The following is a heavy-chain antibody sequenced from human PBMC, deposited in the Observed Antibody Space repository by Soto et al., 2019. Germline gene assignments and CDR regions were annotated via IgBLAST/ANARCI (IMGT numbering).Heavy chain of an antibody. V-gene: IGHV3-66*01. CDR3: ARDRCSGGGCYSDY. CDR1: GLTVSSNY. D-gene: IGHD2-15*01. J-gene: IGHJ4*02. CDR2: IYSGGST. Sequence: EVQLVESGGGLGQPGGSLRLSCAASGLTVSSNYMSWVRQAPGKGLEWVSVIYSGGSTYHADSVKGRFTISRDNSKNTLYLQMNSLRAEDTAVYYCARDRCSGGGCYSDYWGQGALVTVSS.